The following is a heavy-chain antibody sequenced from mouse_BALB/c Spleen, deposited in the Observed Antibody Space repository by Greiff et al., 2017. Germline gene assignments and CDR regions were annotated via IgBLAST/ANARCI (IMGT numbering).Heavy chain of an antibody. D-gene: IGHD1-2*01. CDR3: ARRTHYYGSYYFDY. J-gene: IGHJ2*01. CDR1: GYSITSGYY. V-gene: IGHV3-6*02. Sequence: ESGPGLVKPSQSLSLTCSVTGYSITSGYYWNWIRQFPGNKLEWMGYISYDGSNNYNPSLKNRISITRDTSKNQFFLKLNSVTTEDTATYYCARRTHYYGSYYFDYWGQGTTLTVSS. CDR2: ISYDGSN.